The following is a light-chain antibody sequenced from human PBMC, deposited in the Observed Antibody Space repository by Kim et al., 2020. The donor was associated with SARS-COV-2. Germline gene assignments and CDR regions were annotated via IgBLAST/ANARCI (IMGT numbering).Light chain of an antibody. CDR3: QSYDSNLRGWV. CDR1: SSTIGAIYE. Sequence: QGVTISGIGTSSTIGAIYEVQRYQQLPGTAPKVLIHGNTNRPSGVPDRFSGSKSGTSASLAITGLQAEDEADYYCQSYDSNLRGWVFGGGTQLTVL. CDR2: GNT. V-gene: IGLV1-40*01. J-gene: IGLJ3*02.